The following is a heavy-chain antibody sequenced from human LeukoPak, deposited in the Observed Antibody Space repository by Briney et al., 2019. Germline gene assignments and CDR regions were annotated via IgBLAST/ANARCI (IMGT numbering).Heavy chain of an antibody. CDR1: GGSNSSYY. V-gene: IGHV4-59*01. Sequence: SSETLSLTCTVSGGSNSSYYWSWIRQPPGKGLEWIGYIYYSGSTNYNPSLKSRVTISVDTSKNQFSLKLSSVTAADTAVYYCARGDERWLQFRPRAFDPWGQGTLVTVSS. D-gene: IGHD5-24*01. CDR3: ARGDERWLQFRPRAFDP. J-gene: IGHJ5*02. CDR2: IYYSGST.